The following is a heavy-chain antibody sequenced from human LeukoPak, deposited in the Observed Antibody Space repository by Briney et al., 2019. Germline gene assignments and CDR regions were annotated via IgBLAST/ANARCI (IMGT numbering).Heavy chain of an antibody. CDR1: GASIDSYY. CDR3: ARTTMVRGTYYMDV. V-gene: IGHV4-59*01. J-gene: IGHJ6*03. D-gene: IGHD3-10*01. CDR2: IYYSGYT. Sequence: SETLSLTCTISGASIDSYYWSWIRQPPGKGLEWIGYIYYSGYTNYNPSLKSRVTISVDTSKNQFSLKLSSVTAADTAVYYCARTTMVRGTYYMDVWGKGTTVTISS.